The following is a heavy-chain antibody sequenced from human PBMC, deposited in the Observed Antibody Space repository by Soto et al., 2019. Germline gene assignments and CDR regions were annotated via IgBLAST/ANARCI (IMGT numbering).Heavy chain of an antibody. CDR3: ARDKGRKQLGGNYYYITDI. V-gene: IGHV1-69*12. D-gene: IGHD3-3*02. Sequence: QVHLVQSGAEVKKPGSSVKVSCKASGGTFSSSAFSWVRQAPGQGLEWMGGIIPIFPTPDYGQRFQGRVTITADESAGTVYMELRGPRSEDTAVYFCARDKGRKQLGGNYYYITDIWGQGTTVTVSS. CDR1: GGTFSSSA. CDR2: IIPIFPTP. J-gene: IGHJ6*02.